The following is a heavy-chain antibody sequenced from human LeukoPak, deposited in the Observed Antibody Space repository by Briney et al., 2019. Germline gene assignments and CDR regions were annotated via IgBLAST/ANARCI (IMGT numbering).Heavy chain of an antibody. D-gene: IGHD5-12*01. CDR3: ARDGYIVATPSYYYYGMDV. Sequence: GGSLRLSCAASGFTFSSYGMHWVRKAPGKGLDLVAVIWYDGSNKYYADSVKGRFTISRDNSKNTLYLQMNSLRAEDTAVYYCARDGYIVATPSYYYYGMDVWGQGTTVTVSS. CDR2: IWYDGSNK. J-gene: IGHJ6*02. V-gene: IGHV3-33*01. CDR1: GFTFSSYG.